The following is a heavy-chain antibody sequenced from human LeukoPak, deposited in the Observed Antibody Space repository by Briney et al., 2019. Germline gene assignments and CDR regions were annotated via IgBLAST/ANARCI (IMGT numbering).Heavy chain of an antibody. V-gene: IGHV3-74*01. CDR1: GFTFSNYW. CDR3: ARNPSTSMEF. CDR2: IKNDGSGT. Sequence: GGTLRFSCAASGFTFSNYWMHWVRQAPGKGLVWVSRIKNDGSGTIYADSVKGRFTISRDNAKNTLYLQMNSLRAEDTAVYYCARNPSTSMEFWGQGTLVTVSS. D-gene: IGHD5-18*01. J-gene: IGHJ4*02.